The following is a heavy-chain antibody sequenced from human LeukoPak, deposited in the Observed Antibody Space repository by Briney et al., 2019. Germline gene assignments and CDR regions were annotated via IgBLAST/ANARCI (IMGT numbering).Heavy chain of an antibody. D-gene: IGHD2-2*01. Sequence: GASVKVSCKASGGTFSSYAISWVRQAPGQGLEWMGGIIPIFGTANYAQKFQGRVTVTTDESTSTAYMELSSLRSEDTAVYYCARDPRYCSSTSCQNDAFDIWGQGTMVIVSS. CDR3: ARDPRYCSSTSCQNDAFDI. V-gene: IGHV1-69*05. CDR2: IIPIFGTA. CDR1: GGTFSSYA. J-gene: IGHJ3*02.